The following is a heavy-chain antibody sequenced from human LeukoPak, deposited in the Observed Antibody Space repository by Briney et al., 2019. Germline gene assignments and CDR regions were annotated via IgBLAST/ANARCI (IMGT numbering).Heavy chain of an antibody. J-gene: IGHJ4*02. CDR3: ARVRGDYYDSSGYLIDY. CDR2: INHSGST. V-gene: IGHV4-34*01. D-gene: IGHD3-22*01. Sequence: PSETLSLTCAVYGGSFSGYYWSWIRQPPVKGLEWIGEINHSGSTNYNPSLKSRVTISVDTSKNQFSLKLSSVTAADTAVYYCARVRGDYYDSSGYLIDYWGQGTLVTVSS. CDR1: GGSFSGYY.